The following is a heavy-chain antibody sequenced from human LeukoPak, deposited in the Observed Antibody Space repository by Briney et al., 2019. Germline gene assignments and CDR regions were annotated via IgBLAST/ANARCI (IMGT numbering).Heavy chain of an antibody. Sequence: ESGPTLVNPTQTLSLTCTVSGGSISSGSYYWSWIRQPAGKGLEWIGRIYTSGSTNYNPSLKSRVTISVDTSKNQVSLKLSSVTAADTAVYYCARGGYNWKGAYMDVWGKGTTVTVSS. CDR1: GGSISSGSYY. CDR2: IYTSGST. D-gene: IGHD1-20*01. J-gene: IGHJ6*03. V-gene: IGHV4-61*02. CDR3: ARGGYNWKGAYMDV.